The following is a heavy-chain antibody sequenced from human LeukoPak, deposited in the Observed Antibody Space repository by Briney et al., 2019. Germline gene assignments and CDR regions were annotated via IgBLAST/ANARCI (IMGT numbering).Heavy chain of an antibody. V-gene: IGHV3-21*01. J-gene: IGHJ6*04. D-gene: IGHD3-10*02. Sequence: PGGSLRLSCAASGITFSSDSMNWVRQAPGKGLEWVSSISSGSNYIYYADSVKGRFTISRDNAKNSLYLQMNSLRAEDTAVYYCAELGITMIGGVWGKGTTVTISS. CDR1: GITFSSDS. CDR3: AELGITMIGGV. CDR2: ISSGSNYI.